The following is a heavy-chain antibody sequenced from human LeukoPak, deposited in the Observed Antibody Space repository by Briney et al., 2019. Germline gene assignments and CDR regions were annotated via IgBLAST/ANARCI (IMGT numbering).Heavy chain of an antibody. CDR2: IYHSGST. Sequence: SETLSLTCTVSGYSTSSGYYWGWIRQPPGKGLEWIGSIYHSGSTYYNPSLKSRVTISVDTSKNQFSLKLSSVTAADTAVYYCAGLYAGYSSGWYVVGYWGQGTLVTVSS. D-gene: IGHD6-19*01. CDR3: AGLYAGYSSGWYVVGY. J-gene: IGHJ4*02. V-gene: IGHV4-38-2*02. CDR1: GYSTSSGYY.